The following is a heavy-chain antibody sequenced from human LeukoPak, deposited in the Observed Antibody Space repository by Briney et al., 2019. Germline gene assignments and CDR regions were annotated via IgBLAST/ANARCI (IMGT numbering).Heavy chain of an antibody. CDR1: GFTVSSNY. J-gene: IGHJ4*02. Sequence: GGSLRLSCAASGFTVSSNYMSWVRQAPGKGLEWVSVIYSGGSTYYADSVKGRFTISRDNSKNTLYLQMNSLRAEDTAGYYCARATWNDAAFDYWGQGTLVTVSS. CDR3: ARATWNDAAFDY. D-gene: IGHD1-1*01. CDR2: IYSGGST. V-gene: IGHV3-66*02.